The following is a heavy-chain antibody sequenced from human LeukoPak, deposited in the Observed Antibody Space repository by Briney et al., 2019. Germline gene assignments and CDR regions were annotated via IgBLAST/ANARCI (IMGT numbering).Heavy chain of an antibody. Sequence: ASVKVSCKASGCTFTSYAMHWVRQAPGQRLEWMGWINAGNGNTKYSQKFQGRVTIARDTSASTAYMELSSLRSEDTAAYYCASYSAYCGGDCYPAHDAFDIWGQGTMVTVSS. V-gene: IGHV1-3*01. CDR1: GCTFTSYA. CDR2: INAGNGNT. CDR3: ASYSAYCGGDCYPAHDAFDI. J-gene: IGHJ3*02. D-gene: IGHD2-21*02.